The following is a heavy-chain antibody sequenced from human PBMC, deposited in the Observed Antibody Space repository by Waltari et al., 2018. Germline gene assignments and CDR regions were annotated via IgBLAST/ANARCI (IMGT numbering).Heavy chain of an antibody. CDR3: ARASDDYGDYRGWFDP. D-gene: IGHD4-17*01. Sequence: QVQLVQSGAEVKKPGSSVKVSCKASGGTFSSYTISWVRQAPGQGLEWMGRIIPILGIANYAQKFQGRVTSTADKSTSTAYMELSSLRSEDTAVYYCARASDDYGDYRGWFDPWGQGTLVTVSS. CDR2: IIPILGIA. CDR1: GGTFSSYT. J-gene: IGHJ5*02. V-gene: IGHV1-69*02.